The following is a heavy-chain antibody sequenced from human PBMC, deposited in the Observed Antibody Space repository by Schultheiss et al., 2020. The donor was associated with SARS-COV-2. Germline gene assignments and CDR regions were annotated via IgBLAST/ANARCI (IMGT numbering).Heavy chain of an antibody. Sequence: VKVYCKASGYTFTSYGISWVRQAPGQGLEWMGWISAYNGNTNYAQKLQGRVTMTTDTSTSTAYMELRSLRSDDTAVYYCARDPPRLRYFDGDYGMDVWGQGTTVTVSS. V-gene: IGHV1-18*01. CDR2: ISAYNGNT. CDR3: ARDPPRLRYFDGDYGMDV. J-gene: IGHJ6*02. CDR1: GYTFTSYG. D-gene: IGHD3-9*01.